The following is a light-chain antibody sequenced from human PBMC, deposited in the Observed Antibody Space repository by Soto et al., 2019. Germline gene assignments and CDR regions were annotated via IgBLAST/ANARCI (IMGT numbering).Light chain of an antibody. CDR1: QSVSSSY. CDR2: GAS. J-gene: IGKJ4*01. Sequence: EIVLTQSPGTPSLSPGERATLSCRASQSVSSSYLAWYQQKPGQAPRLLIYGASSRATGIPDRFSGSGSGTDFTLTITRLEPEDFAVYYCQQCGTSPLTFGGGTKVDIK. V-gene: IGKV3-20*01. CDR3: QQCGTSPLT.